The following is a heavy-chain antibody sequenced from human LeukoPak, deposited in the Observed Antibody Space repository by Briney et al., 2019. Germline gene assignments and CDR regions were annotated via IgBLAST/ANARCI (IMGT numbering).Heavy chain of an antibody. CDR1: GFTVSSNY. CDR2: IYSGGST. V-gene: IGHV3-66*01. Sequence: QAGGSLRLSCEASGFTVSSNYMSWVRQAPGKGLEWVSVIYSGGSTYYADSVRGRFTISRDNSKNTLYLQMNSLRTDDTAVYYCARGTLIRRDAFDIWGQGTMVTVSS. CDR3: ARGTLIRRDAFDI. J-gene: IGHJ3*02. D-gene: IGHD1-14*01.